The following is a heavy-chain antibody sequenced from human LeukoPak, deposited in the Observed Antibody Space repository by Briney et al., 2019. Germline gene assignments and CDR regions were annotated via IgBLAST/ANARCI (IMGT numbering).Heavy chain of an antibody. J-gene: IGHJ3*02. CDR1: GYTFTSYY. Sequence: GASVKVSCKASGYTFTSYYMHCVRQAPGQGLEWMGIINPSGGSTSYAQKFQGRVTMTRDMSTSTVYMELSSLRSEDTAVYYCARDKYSDYDLRTFDIWGQGTMVTVSS. CDR2: INPSGGST. V-gene: IGHV1-46*01. D-gene: IGHD5-12*01. CDR3: ARDKYSDYDLRTFDI.